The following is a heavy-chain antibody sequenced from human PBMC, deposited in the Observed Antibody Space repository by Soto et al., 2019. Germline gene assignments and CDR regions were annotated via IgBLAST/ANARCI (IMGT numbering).Heavy chain of an antibody. CDR1: GFTFSSYG. J-gene: IGHJ6*02. CDR2: ISYDGSNK. V-gene: IGHV3-30*18. D-gene: IGHD3-10*01. Sequence: PWGSLRLSCAASGFTFSSYGMHWVRQAPGKGLEWVAVISYDGSNKYYADSVKGRFTISRDNSKNTLYLQMNSLRAEDTAVYYCAKDREYYYRSGSAKKYYYYGMDVWGQGTTVTVSS. CDR3: AKDREYYYRSGSAKKYYYYGMDV.